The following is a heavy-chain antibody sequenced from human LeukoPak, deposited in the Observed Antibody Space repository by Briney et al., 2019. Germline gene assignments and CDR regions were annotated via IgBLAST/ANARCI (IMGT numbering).Heavy chain of an antibody. Sequence: KASETLYLTCAVYGGSFSGYYWSWIRQPPGKGLEWIGEINHSGSTNYNPSLKSRVTISVDTSKNQFSLKLSSVTAADTAVYYCARGFSGDYYDSSGYYVDYWGQGTLVTVSS. CDR3: ARGFSGDYYDSSGYYVDY. CDR2: INHSGST. D-gene: IGHD3-22*01. CDR1: GGSFSGYY. J-gene: IGHJ4*02. V-gene: IGHV4-34*01.